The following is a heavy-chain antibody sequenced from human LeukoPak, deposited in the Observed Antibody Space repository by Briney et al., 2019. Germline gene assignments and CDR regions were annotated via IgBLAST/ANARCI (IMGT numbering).Heavy chain of an antibody. D-gene: IGHD2-2*01. CDR1: GYTFTGYH. CDR3: ARDYCSSTSCLFDY. CDR2: INPNSGDT. J-gene: IGHJ4*02. V-gene: IGHV1-2*06. Sequence: ASVKVSCKASGYTFTGYHMHWVRRAPGQGLEWMGRINPNSGDTNYAQKFQGRVTMTRDTSNSTAYMELSRLRSDDTAVYYCARDYCSSTSCLFDYWGQGPLVTVSS.